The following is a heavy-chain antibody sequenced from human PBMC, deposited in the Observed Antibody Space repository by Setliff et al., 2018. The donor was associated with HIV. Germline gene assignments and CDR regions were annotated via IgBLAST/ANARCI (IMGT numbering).Heavy chain of an antibody. V-gene: IGHV4-4*09. CDR1: GGSISGYH. Sequence: PSETLSLTCTVSGGSISGYHWNWLRQTPGKGLEWIGCIYTSRGTNYNHSLRTRVIISVDTSNQFSLKLSSVTAADAAVYYCARSPSYRSSWEYYFDYWGQGILVTVSS. CDR2: IYTSRGT. D-gene: IGHD6-13*01. CDR3: ARSPSYRSSWEYYFDY. J-gene: IGHJ4*02.